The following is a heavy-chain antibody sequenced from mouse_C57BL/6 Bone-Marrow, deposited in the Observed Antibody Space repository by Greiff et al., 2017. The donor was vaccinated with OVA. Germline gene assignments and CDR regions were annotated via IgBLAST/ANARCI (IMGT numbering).Heavy chain of an antibody. V-gene: IGHV3-6*01. CDR1: GYSITSGYY. J-gene: IGHJ1*03. D-gene: IGHD1-1*01. CDR2: ISYDGSN. CDR3: ASGRNTTVVANWYFDV. Sequence: EVKLMESGPGLVKPSQSLSLTCSVTGYSITSGYYWNWIRQPPGNKLEWMGYISYDGSNNYNPSLKNRISITRDTSKNQFFLKLNSVTTEDTATCYCASGRNTTVVANWYFDVWGTGTTVTVSS.